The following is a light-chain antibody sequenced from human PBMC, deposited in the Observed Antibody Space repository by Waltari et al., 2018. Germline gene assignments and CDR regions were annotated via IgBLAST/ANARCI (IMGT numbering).Light chain of an antibody. CDR3: SSYGGSNTHV. V-gene: IGLV2-8*01. Sequence: QSPLTQPPSASGSPGQSVIISCTGSSRDVGAYKSVSWYQQRPGNAPKLIIYDVSQRPSGVSDRFSGSKSGNSASLTVSGLQAEDEADYYCSSYGGSNTHVFGTGTKVTVL. CDR1: SRDVGAYKS. CDR2: DVS. J-gene: IGLJ1*01.